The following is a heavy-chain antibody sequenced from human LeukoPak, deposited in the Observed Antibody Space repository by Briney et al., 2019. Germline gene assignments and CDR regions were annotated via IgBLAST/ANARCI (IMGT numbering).Heavy chain of an antibody. CDR1: GVSISSHY. CDR3: ARIGSGWSFDY. CDR2: IYYSGST. D-gene: IGHD6-13*01. Sequence: SETLSLTCTVSGVSISSHYWSWVRQPPGKGLEWIGYIYYSGSTNYNPSLKSRVTISVDTSKNQFSLKLSSVTAADTAVYYCARIGSGWSFDYWGQGTLVTVSS. J-gene: IGHJ4*02. V-gene: IGHV4-59*11.